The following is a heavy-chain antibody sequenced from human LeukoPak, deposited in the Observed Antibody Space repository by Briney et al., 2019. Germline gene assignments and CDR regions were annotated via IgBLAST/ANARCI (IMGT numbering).Heavy chain of an antibody. CDR2: IYYSGST. CDR1: GGSISSSSYY. D-gene: IGHD3-3*01. V-gene: IGHV4-39*01. Sequence: SETLPFTCTVSGGSISSSSYYWGWIRQPPGKGLDWIGSIYYSGSTYYNPSLKSRVTISVDTSKNQFSLKLSSVAAADTAVYYCADYDFWGGYLDYWGQGTLVTVS. J-gene: IGHJ4*02. CDR3: ADYDFWGGYLDY.